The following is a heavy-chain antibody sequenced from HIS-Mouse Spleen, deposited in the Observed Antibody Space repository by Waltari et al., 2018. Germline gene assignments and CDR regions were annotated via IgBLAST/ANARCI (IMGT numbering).Heavy chain of an antibody. J-gene: IGHJ4*02. CDR1: GFTFSSYG. CDR2: ISYDGSHK. CDR3: AKDKHHAFDY. Sequence: QVQLVESGGGVVQPGRSLRLSCAASGFTFSSYGMQWVRQAPGKGLEGVAVISYDGSHKDYADSVKGRFTISRDNSKNTLYLQMNSLRAEDTAVYYCAKDKHHAFDYWGQGTLVTVSS. V-gene: IGHV3-30*18.